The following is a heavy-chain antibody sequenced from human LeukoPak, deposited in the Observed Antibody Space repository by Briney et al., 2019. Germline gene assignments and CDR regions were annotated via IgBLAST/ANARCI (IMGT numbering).Heavy chain of an antibody. V-gene: IGHV3-9*01. D-gene: IGHD2-8*02. CDR2: ISWNSGSI. Sequence: GRSLRLSCAASGFTFDDYAMHWVRQAPGKGLEWVSGISWNSGSIGYADSVKGRFTISRDNAKDSLYLQMNSLRAEDTAVYYCVRSDIVLGSSTKIGAFDMWGQGTMVTVSS. CDR1: GFTFDDYA. CDR3: VRSDIVLGSSTKIGAFDM. J-gene: IGHJ3*02.